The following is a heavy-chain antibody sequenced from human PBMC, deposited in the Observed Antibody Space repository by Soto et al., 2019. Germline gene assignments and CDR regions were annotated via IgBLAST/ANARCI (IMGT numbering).Heavy chain of an antibody. CDR1: GYGFTTYG. Sequence: QVHLVQSGAEVKKPGASVKVSCKGSGYGFTTYGITWVRQAPGQGLAWMAWISAHNGNTNYAQKLQGRVTVTRDTSTSTAYMELRSLRSDDTAVYYCARGRYGDYWGQGALVTVSS. D-gene: IGHD1-1*01. V-gene: IGHV1-18*01. CDR3: ARGRYGDY. CDR2: ISAHNGNT. J-gene: IGHJ4*02.